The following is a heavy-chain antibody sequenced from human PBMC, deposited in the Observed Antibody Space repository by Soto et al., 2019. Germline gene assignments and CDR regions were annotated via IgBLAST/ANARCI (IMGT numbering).Heavy chain of an antibody. CDR3: ARIKWGLDSYNGMDV. Sequence: QVQLVQSGAEVKKSGASVKVSCKASGYTFSDYFIQWVRQAPGQGLEWVAWINPKTAATNYAKKFQGWVSLTWDTSFSTAYMDLTRLRPDDTAVYYCARIKWGLDSYNGMDVWGQGTTVIVSS. V-gene: IGHV1-2*04. CDR2: INPKTAAT. J-gene: IGHJ6*02. CDR1: GYTFSDYF. D-gene: IGHD1-26*01.